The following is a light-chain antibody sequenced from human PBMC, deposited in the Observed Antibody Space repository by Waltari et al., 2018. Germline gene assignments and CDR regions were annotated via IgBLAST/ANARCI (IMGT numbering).Light chain of an antibody. CDR3: QQYNRWPPIT. CDR2: DAS. Sequence: ELVMTQSPAPLSVSPGETATLSCRASQSVSSNVAWYQKKPGPAPRLLIYDASTRATSIPAKFRGSGSGTEFTLTISSLQSEDFAVYYCQQYNRWPPITFGHGTRLEIK. CDR1: QSVSSN. V-gene: IGKV3-15*01. J-gene: IGKJ5*01.